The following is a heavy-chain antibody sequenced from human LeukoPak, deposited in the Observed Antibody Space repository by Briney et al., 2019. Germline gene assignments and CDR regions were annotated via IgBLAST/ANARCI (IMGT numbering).Heavy chain of an antibody. D-gene: IGHD6-6*01. V-gene: IGHV5-51*01. CDR1: GYRFTSYW. CDR2: IYPGDSDT. Sequence: GESLKISCKGSGYRFTSYWIGWVRQMPGKGLEWMGIIYPGDSDTRYSPSFQGQVTISADKSISTAYLQWSSLKASDTAMYYCARARECSSSSLLSYGMDVWGQGTTVTVSS. CDR3: ARARECSSSSLLSYGMDV. J-gene: IGHJ6*02.